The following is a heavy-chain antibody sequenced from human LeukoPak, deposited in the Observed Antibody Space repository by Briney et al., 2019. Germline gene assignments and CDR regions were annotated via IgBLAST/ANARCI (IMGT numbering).Heavy chain of an antibody. Sequence: PGGSLRLSCTASGFTFGDYGMSWFRQAPGKGLEWVGFIRSKAYGGTTEYAASVNGGFTISRDDSKSIVYLQMNSLKTEDTAVYFCARSRRVIRGGACYSFDYWGQGTLVTVSS. CDR2: IRSKAYGGTT. V-gene: IGHV3-49*03. D-gene: IGHD2-21*02. CDR1: GFTFGDYG. J-gene: IGHJ4*02. CDR3: ARSRRVIRGGACYSFDY.